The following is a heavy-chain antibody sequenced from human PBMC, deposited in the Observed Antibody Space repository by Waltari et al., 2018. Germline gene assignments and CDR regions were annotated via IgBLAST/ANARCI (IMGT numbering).Heavy chain of an antibody. CDR1: GGTFSSYA. CDR3: ARGSSLSGTIYYFDY. CDR2: INPYSGGT. D-gene: IGHD6-6*01. J-gene: IGHJ4*02. Sequence: QVQLVQSGAEVKKPGYSVKVSCKASGGTFSSYAISWVRQAPGQGLEWMGGINPYSGGTNYAQNFQGRVTMTRDTSISTTYVELSRLTSDDTAVYYCARGSSLSGTIYYFDYWGQGTLVTVSS. V-gene: IGHV1-2*02.